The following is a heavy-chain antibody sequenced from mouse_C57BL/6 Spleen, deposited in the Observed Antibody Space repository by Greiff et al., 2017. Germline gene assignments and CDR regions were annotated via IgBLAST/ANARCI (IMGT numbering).Heavy chain of an antibody. CDR2: IYPGSGST. CDR3: ARSRYYGSSYAYYAMDY. CDR1: GYTFTSYW. J-gene: IGHJ4*01. V-gene: IGHV1-55*01. D-gene: IGHD1-1*01. Sequence: QVQLQQPGAELVKPGASVTMSCKASGYTFTSYWITWVKQRPGQGLEWIGDIYPGSGSTNYNEKFKSKATLTVDTSSSTAYMQLSSLTSEDSADYYCARSRYYGSSYAYYAMDYWGQGTSGTVAS.